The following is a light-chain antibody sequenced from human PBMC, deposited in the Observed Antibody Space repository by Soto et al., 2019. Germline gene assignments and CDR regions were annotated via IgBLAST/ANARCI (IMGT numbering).Light chain of an antibody. Sequence: SYELTQPPSVSVSPGQTASITCSGDKLGDKYACWYQQKPCQSPVLVIYQDSKRPSGIPERFSGSNSGNTATLTISGTQAMDEADYYCQAWDSSTAVFGGGTKRTVL. CDR3: QAWDSSTAV. J-gene: IGLJ2*01. CDR2: QDS. CDR1: KLGDKY. V-gene: IGLV3-1*01.